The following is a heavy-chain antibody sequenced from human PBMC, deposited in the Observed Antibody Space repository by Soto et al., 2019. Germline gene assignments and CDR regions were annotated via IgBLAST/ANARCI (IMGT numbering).Heavy chain of an antibody. CDR1: GFTFSSYG. J-gene: IGHJ4*02. D-gene: IGHD5-18*01. CDR2: ISYDGSNK. Sequence: QVQLVESGGGVVQPGRSLRLSCAASGFTFSSYGMHWVRQAPGKGLEWVAVISYDGSNKYYADSVKGRFTVSRDNSKNTLYLQMNRLRAEETAGYYWAKGSTAMTYVDHWGQGTLVTGSS. CDR3: AKGSTAMTYVDH. V-gene: IGHV3-30*18.